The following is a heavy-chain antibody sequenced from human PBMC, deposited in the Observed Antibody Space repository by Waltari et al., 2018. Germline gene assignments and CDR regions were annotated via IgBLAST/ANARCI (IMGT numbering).Heavy chain of an antibody. V-gene: IGHV3-33*01. D-gene: IGHD6-6*01. CDR2: IWYDGSNK. Sequence: QVQLVESGGGLVQPGRSLSLSCAASGFTFSSYGMHWVRQAPGKGLEWVAVIWYDGSNKYDADSVKGRFTISRDNSKNTLYLQMNSLRAEETAVYYCAREGIAARLYLDYWGQGTLVTVSS. CDR1: GFTFSSYG. CDR3: AREGIAARLYLDY. J-gene: IGHJ4*02.